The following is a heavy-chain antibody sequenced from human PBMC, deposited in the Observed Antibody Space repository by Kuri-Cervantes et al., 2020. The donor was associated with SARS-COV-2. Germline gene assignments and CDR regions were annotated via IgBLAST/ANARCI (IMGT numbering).Heavy chain of an antibody. CDR3: AKDHGSDWTFPGS. CDR1: GFTFSSYG. D-gene: IGHD6-19*01. J-gene: IGHJ5*02. CDR2: IRNDGTAR. V-gene: IGHV3-30*02. Sequence: GESLKISCAASGFTFSSYGMHWVRQAPGKGLEWVAFIRNDGTARQYVDSVKGRFTISRDNYKSTVHLQVNSLRVEDTAVYYCAKDHGSDWTFPGSWGQGTQVTVSS.